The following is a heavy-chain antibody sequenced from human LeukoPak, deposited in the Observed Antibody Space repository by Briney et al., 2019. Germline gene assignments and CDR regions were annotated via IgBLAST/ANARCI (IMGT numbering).Heavy chain of an antibody. D-gene: IGHD1-14*01. Sequence: GGSLRLSCAASGFTFSDHYMAWVRQAPGKGLGWVGRTRDKVNSYTTEYAASVKGRFTISRDVSESSLYLQMNSLKTEDTAVYYCVRLVRRTDRYCFDYWGQGTLVTVSS. CDR3: VRLVRRTDRYCFDY. V-gene: IGHV3-72*01. J-gene: IGHJ4*02. CDR2: TRDKVNSYTT. CDR1: GFTFSDHY.